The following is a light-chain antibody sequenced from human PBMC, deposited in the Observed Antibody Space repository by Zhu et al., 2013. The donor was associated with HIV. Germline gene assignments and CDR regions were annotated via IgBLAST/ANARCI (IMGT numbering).Light chain of an antibody. CDR2: EVS. CDR3: SSYAGSKVYV. V-gene: IGLV2-8*01. CDR1: YSDVGGYNY. J-gene: IGLJ1*01. Sequence: QSALTQPPSASGSPGQSVTISCAGTYSDVGGYNYVSWYQQHPGKAPKLLIYEVSQRPSGVPDRFSGSKSDNTASLTVSGLHPDDEADYFCSSYAGSKVYVFGTGTKVTV.